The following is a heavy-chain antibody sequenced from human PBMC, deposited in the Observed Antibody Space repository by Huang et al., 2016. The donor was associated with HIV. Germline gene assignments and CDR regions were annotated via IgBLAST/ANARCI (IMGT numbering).Heavy chain of an antibody. CDR3: VRQKHGTGVAAIN. D-gene: IGHD2-21*02. V-gene: IGHV5-51*01. CDR2: VYPSYSDT. CDR1: GYTFTAYW. Sequence: EVQLVQSGAEVKKPGESLKISCATSGYTFTAYWIGWVRQMPGKPLEWRGIVYPSYSDTRYNPPVQGQVTISADKALNTAYLQWSSLKASDTAIYYCVRQKHGTGVAAINWGQGTLVTVSS. J-gene: IGHJ4*02.